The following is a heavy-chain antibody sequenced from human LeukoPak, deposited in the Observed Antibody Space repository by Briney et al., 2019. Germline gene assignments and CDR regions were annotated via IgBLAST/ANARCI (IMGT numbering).Heavy chain of an antibody. J-gene: IGHJ3*02. CDR2: ISPTSGAT. Sequence: GASVKVSCKASGYAFVPYYIHWVRQTPGQGLEWMGWISPTSGATKYAQKFQGRVTTTRDTSISTAYMEVSSLTSDDTAVYYCARDGVYTTNFDAFDIWGQGTVVTVSS. CDR3: ARDGVYTTNFDAFDI. V-gene: IGHV1-2*02. CDR1: GYAFVPYY. D-gene: IGHD2-2*02.